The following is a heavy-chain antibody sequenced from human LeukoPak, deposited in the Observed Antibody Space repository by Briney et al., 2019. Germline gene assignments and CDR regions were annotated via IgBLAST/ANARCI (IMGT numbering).Heavy chain of an antibody. J-gene: IGHJ4*02. CDR3: AKDNRAVVTAIFDY. CDR2: ISWNSGSI. V-gene: IGHV3-9*03. CDR1: GFTFDDYA. D-gene: IGHD2-21*02. Sequence: PGRSLRLSCAASGFTFDDYAMHWVRQAPGKGLEWVSGISWNSGSIGYADSVKGRFTISRDNAKNSLYLQMNSLRAEDVALYYCAKDNRAVVTAIFDYWGQGTLVTVPS.